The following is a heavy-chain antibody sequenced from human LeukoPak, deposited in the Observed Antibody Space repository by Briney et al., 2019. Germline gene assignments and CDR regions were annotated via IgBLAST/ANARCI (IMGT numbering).Heavy chain of an antibody. J-gene: IGHJ5*02. CDR2: ISSSGSTI. D-gene: IGHD3-22*01. Sequence: PGGSLRLSCAASGFTFSSYAMSWVRQAPGKGLEWVSYISSSGSTIYYADSVKGRFTISRDNAKNSLYLQMNSLRAEDTAVYYCARSHPHYYDSSGYYSEPRFDPWGQGTLVTVSS. CDR3: ARSHPHYYDSSGYYSEPRFDP. V-gene: IGHV3-48*04. CDR1: GFTFSSYA.